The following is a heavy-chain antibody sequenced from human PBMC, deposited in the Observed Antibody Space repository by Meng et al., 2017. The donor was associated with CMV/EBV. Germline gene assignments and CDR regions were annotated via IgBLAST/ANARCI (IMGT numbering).Heavy chain of an antibody. J-gene: IGHJ5*02. CDR2: ISGSGGST. V-gene: IGHV3-23*01. CDR1: GFTFSSYA. Sequence: SLKISCAASGFTFSSYAMSWVRQAPGKGLERVSAISGSGGSTYYADSVKGRFTISRDNSKNTLYLQMNSLRAEDTAVYYCAKVTYDFWSGYTIHPPNWFDPWGQGTLVTVSS. D-gene: IGHD3-3*01. CDR3: AKVTYDFWSGYTIHPPNWFDP.